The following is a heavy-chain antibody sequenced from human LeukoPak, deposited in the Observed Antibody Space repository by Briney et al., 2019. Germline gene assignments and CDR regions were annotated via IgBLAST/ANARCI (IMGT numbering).Heavy chain of an antibody. J-gene: IGHJ6*02. CDR2: INPNSGGT. D-gene: IGHD1-14*01. V-gene: IGHV1-2*02. CDR1: GYTFTGYY. CDR3: ARDKAVTDPHRSRRRYYYYGMDV. Sequence: GASVKVSCKASGYTFTGYYMHWVRQAPGQGLEWMGWINPNSGGTNYAQKFQGRVTMTRDTSISTAYMELSRLRSDDTAVYYCARDKAVTDPHRSRRRYYYYGMDVWGQGTTVTVSS.